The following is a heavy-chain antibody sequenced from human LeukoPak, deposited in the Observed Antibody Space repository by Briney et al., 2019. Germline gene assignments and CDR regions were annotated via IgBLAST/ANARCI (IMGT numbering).Heavy chain of an antibody. V-gene: IGHV3-48*04. CDR1: GFTFTTYW. Sequence: GGSLRLSCAASGFTFTTYWMSWVRQLPGKGLEWVPYISSSGSTIYYADSVKGRFTISRDNAKNSLYLQMNSLRAEDTAVYYCAELGITMIGGVWGKGTTVTISS. D-gene: IGHD3-10*02. CDR3: AELGITMIGGV. CDR2: ISSSGSTI. J-gene: IGHJ6*04.